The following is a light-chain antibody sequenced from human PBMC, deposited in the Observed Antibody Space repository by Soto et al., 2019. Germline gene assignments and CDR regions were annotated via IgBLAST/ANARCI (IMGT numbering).Light chain of an antibody. CDR2: GNT. J-gene: IGLJ2*01. Sequence: QSVLTQPPSVSGAPGQRVTISCTGSSSNIGAGSDVHWYQQLPGTAPKLLIYGNTNRPSGVPDRFSGSKSGTSASLAITGLQAEDEADYYCQSYDSSPVVFGGGTKLT. CDR3: QSYDSSPVV. CDR1: SSNIGAGSD. V-gene: IGLV1-40*01.